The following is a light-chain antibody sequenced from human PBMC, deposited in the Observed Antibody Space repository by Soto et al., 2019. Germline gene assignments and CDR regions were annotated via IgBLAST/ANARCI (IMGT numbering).Light chain of an antibody. V-gene: IGLV1-40*01. CDR2: GNN. Sequence: QSVLTQPPSVSGAPGQRVTISCTGSNSNIGAGLHVHWYQQLPGTAPKLLISGNNNRPSGVPDRFSGSKSGTSASLAITGLQAEDEADYYCQSFDSSLSALVFGTGTKVTVL. J-gene: IGLJ1*01. CDR3: QSFDSSLSALV. CDR1: NSNIGAGLH.